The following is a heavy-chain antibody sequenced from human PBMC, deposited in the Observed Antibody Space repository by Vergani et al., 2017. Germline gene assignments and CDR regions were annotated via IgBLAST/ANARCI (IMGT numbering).Heavy chain of an antibody. J-gene: IGHJ5*02. D-gene: IGHD1-1*01. V-gene: IGHV1-69*02. CDR1: GGTFSSYT. Sequence: QVQLVQSGAEVKKPGSSVKVSCKASGGTFSSYTISWVRQAPGQGLEWMGRIIPILGIANYAQKFQGRVTITADKSTSTAYMELSSLRTDDTAVYYCARRTTGTTLPSKDENWFDPWGQGTLVTVSS. CDR3: ARRTTGTTLPSKDENWFDP. CDR2: IIPILGIA.